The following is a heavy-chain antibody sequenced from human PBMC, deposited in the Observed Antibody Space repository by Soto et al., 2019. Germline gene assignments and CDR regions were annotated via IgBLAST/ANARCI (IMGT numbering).Heavy chain of an antibody. CDR3: TRGGCSSESYCCFDY. CDR1: GFTFSAYC. V-gene: IGHV3-7*01. J-gene: IGHJ4*02. D-gene: IGHD1-26*01. CDR2: IKQDGSEK. Sequence: EVQLVESGGGLVRPGGSLRLSCAASGFTFSAYCMSWVRQAPGKGLEWVANIKQDGSEKYYVDSAKGRFTISRDNAENSLYLQMNSLRAEDTAVYYCTRGGCSSESYCCFDYWGQGTLVTVSS.